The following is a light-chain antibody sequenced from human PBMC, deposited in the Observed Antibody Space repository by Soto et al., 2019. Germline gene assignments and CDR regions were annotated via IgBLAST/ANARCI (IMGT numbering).Light chain of an antibody. CDR3: QQYHSSWT. CDR1: RDVGSD. Sequence: QMTQSPSSLSASVGEKIIITCRASRDVGSDVSWYQQKPGQAPKLLIYAASNLYTGVPSRFSGSRSGTEFTLTISSLQPEDFASYYCQQYHSSWTFGQGTKVEMK. J-gene: IGKJ1*01. CDR2: AAS. V-gene: IGKV1-17*01.